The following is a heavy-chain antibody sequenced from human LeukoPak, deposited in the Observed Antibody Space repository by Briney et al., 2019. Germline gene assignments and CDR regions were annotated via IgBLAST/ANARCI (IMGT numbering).Heavy chain of an antibody. J-gene: IGHJ4*02. D-gene: IGHD3-22*01. CDR3: ARDRYYYDSSGSVLFDY. CDR2: IKQDGSEK. Sequence: PGGSLRLSCAASGFTFRIYWMSWVRQAPGKGLEWVANIKQDGSEKYYVDSVKGRFTISRDNAKNSLYLQMNSLRAEDTAVYYCARDRYYYDSSGSVLFDYWGQGTLVTVSS. V-gene: IGHV3-7*01. CDR1: GFTFRIYW.